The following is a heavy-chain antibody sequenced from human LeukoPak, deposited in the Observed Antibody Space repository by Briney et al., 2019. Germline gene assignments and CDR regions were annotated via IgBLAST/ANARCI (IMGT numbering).Heavy chain of an antibody. CDR2: INSDGSST. J-gene: IGHJ4*02. CDR1: GFTFSDYW. D-gene: IGHD2-15*01. CDR3: ARDREYCSGGSCYSNLFDY. Sequence: GGSLRLTCAASGFTFSDYWMHWVRQAPGKGLVWVSRINSDGSSTNHADSVKGRFTISRDNAKNTLFLQMNSLRVEDTAVYYCARDREYCSGGSCYSNLFDYWGQGTLVTVSS. V-gene: IGHV3-74*01.